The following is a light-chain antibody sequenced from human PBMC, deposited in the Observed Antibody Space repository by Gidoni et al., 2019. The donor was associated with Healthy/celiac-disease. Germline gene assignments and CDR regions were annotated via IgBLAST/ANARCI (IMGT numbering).Light chain of an antibody. CDR2: DVD. Sequence: QSALTQPRSVSGSPGQSVTISCTGTSSDVGGYNYVSWYQQHPGKAPKLMIYDVDKRPSGVPDRFSGSKSGNTASLTISGLQAEDEADYYCCSYAGSYSLFGGGTKLXVX. CDR3: CSYAGSYSL. J-gene: IGLJ2*01. V-gene: IGLV2-11*01. CDR1: SSDVGGYNY.